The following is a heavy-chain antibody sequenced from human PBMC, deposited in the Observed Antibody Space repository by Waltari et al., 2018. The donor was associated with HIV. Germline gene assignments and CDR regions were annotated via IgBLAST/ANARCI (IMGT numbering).Heavy chain of an antibody. D-gene: IGHD2-2*01. CDR2: INPDYGLT. J-gene: IGHJ4*02. CDR3: ARDEAASAPVDY. V-gene: IGHV1-3*01. CDR1: GYSFTRYP. Sequence: QVQLVQSGAEVKKPGASVKISCKTSGYSFTRYPIHWVRQAPGQGLEWTGRINPDYGLTKYSQKFQGRITITRDTSAAIVYMELTSLRSEDTAIYYCARDEAASAPVDYWGQGTRVSVSS.